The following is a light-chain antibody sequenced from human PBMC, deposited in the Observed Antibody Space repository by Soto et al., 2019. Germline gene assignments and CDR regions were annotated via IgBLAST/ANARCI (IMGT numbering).Light chain of an antibody. CDR1: QTISSW. Sequence: DIQMTQSPSTLSGSVGDRVTITCRASQTISSWLAWYQQKPGKAPKLLIYKASTLKSGVPSRFSGSGSGTEFTLTISSLQPDDFETYYCKHYNSYSEAFGKGTKVELK. V-gene: IGKV1-5*03. CDR2: KAS. J-gene: IGKJ1*01. CDR3: KHYNSYSEA.